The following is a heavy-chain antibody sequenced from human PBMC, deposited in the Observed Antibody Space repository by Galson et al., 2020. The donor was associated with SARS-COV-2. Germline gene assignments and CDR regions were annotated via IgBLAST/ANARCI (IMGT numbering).Heavy chain of an antibody. CDR2: IWYDGSNK. CDR1: GFTFSSYG. CDR3: ARDKGYYGSGTLPLYYYYGMDV. Sequence: VGSLRLSCAASGFTFSSYGMHWVRQAPGKGPEWVAVIWYDGSNKYYADSVKGRFTISRDNSKNTLYLQMNSLRAEDTAVYYCARDKGYYGSGTLPLYYYYGMDVWGQGTTVTVSS. D-gene: IGHD3-10*01. V-gene: IGHV3-33*01. J-gene: IGHJ6*02.